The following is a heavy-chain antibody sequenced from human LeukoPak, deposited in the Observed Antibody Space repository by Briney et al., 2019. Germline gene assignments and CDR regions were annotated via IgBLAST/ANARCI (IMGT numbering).Heavy chain of an antibody. V-gene: IGHV4-34*01. D-gene: IGHD6-13*01. Sequence: PSETLSLTCAVYGGSFSGYYWSWIRQPPGKGLEWIGEINHSGSTNYNPSLKSRVTISVDTSKNQFSLKLSSVTAADTAVYYCARDKAAAGTRRRYYFDYWGQGTLVTVSS. CDR2: INHSGST. CDR1: GGSFSGYY. CDR3: ARDKAAAGTRRRYYFDY. J-gene: IGHJ4*02.